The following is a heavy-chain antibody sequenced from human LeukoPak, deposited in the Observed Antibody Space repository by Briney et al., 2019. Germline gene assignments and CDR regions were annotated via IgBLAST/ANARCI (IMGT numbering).Heavy chain of an antibody. CDR1: GYTFTSYG. J-gene: IGHJ4*02. CDR2: ISAYNGNT. CDR3: AREAASIAADHIIDY. Sequence: ASVKVSRKASGYTFTSYGISWVRQAPGQGLEWMGWISAYNGNTNYAQKLQGRVTMTTDTSTSTAYMELRSLRSDDTAVYYCAREAASIAADHIIDYWGQGTLVTVSS. V-gene: IGHV1-18*01. D-gene: IGHD6-13*01.